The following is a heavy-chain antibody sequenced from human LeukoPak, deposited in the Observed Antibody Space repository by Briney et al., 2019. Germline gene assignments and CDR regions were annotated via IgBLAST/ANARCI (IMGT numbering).Heavy chain of an antibody. CDR1: GGAFSSYA. D-gene: IGHD1-26*01. CDR2: IIPIFGTA. CDR3: ARDNSGSYSFDY. J-gene: IGHJ4*02. Sequence: VASVKVSCKASGGAFSSYAISWVRQAPGQGLEWMGGIIPIFGTANYAQKFQGRVTITTDESTSTAYMELSSLRSEDTAVYYCARDNSGSYSFDYWGQGTLVTVSS. V-gene: IGHV1-69*05.